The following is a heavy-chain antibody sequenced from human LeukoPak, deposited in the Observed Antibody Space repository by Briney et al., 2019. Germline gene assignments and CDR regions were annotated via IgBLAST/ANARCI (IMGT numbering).Heavy chain of an antibody. CDR2: INHSGST. CDR3: ARGLHYYGSGSYYY. D-gene: IGHD3-10*01. V-gene: IGHV4-34*01. CDR1: GGSFSGYY. J-gene: IGHJ4*02. Sequence: SETLSLTCAVYGGSFSGYYWSWIRQPPGKGLEWIGEINHSGSTNYNPSLKSRVTISVDTSKNQSSLKLSSVTAADTAVYYCARGLHYYGSGSYYYWGQGTLVTVSS.